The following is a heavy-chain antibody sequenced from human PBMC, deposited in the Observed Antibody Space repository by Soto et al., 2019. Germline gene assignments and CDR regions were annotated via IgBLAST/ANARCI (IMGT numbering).Heavy chain of an antibody. CDR3: AKASKIAAAVKH. D-gene: IGHD6-13*01. CDR2: ISYDGSNK. J-gene: IGHJ4*02. Sequence: QVQLVESGGGVVQPGRSLRLSCAASGFTFSSYGMHWVRQAPGKGLEWVAVISYDGSNKYYADSVKGRSTISRDNSKNTLYLPMNSLGAEETAVYSCAKASKIAAAVKHGGQGTLETVFS. CDR1: GFTFSSYG. V-gene: IGHV3-30*18.